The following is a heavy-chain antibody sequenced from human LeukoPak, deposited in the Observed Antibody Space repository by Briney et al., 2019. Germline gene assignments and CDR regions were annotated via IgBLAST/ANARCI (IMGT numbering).Heavy chain of an antibody. Sequence: GGSLRLSCAASGFTFSSYAMHWVRQAPGKGLEWVAVISYDGSNKYYAYSVKGQFTISRDNSKTTLYLQMNSLRAEDTAVYYCASLPAAILPNYDYGMDVCGKGTTVTVSS. CDR3: ASLPAAILPNYDYGMDV. CDR2: ISYDGSNK. V-gene: IGHV3-30*04. J-gene: IGHJ6*04. CDR1: GFTFSSYA. D-gene: IGHD2-2*01.